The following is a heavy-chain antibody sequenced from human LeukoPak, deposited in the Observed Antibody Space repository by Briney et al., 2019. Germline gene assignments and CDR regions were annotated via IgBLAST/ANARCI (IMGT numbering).Heavy chain of an antibody. CDR3: ARSGGGYYFDY. V-gene: IGHV3-30*03. CDR1: GFTFSNYG. D-gene: IGHD3-16*01. J-gene: IGHJ4*02. CDR2: ISYDGSNK. Sequence: GGSLRLSCAASGFTFSNYGMSWVRQAPGKGLEWVAVISYDGSNKYYADSVKGRFTISRDNSKNTLYLQMNSLRAEDTAVYYCARSGGGYYFDYWGQGTLVTVSS.